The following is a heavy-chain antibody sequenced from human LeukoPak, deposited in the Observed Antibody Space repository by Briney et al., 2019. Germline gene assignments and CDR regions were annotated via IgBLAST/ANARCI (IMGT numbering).Heavy chain of an antibody. CDR2: IYPGDSDT. CDR3: ARLRRDGYNFRDYYYYMDV. D-gene: IGHD5-24*01. CDR1: GYSFTSYW. J-gene: IGHJ6*03. Sequence: GESLKISCKGSGYSFTSYWIGWVRQMPGKGLEWMGIIYPGDSDTRYSPSFQGLVTISADKSISTAYLQWSSLKASDTAMYYCARLRRDGYNFRDYYYYMDVWGKGTTVTVSS. V-gene: IGHV5-51*01.